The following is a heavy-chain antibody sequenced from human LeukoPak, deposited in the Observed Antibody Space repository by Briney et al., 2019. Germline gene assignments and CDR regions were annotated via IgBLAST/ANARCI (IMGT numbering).Heavy chain of an antibody. J-gene: IGHJ1*01. V-gene: IGHV1-24*01. CDR3: ARGVLPAPRSNLPRFHAEYFHH. Sequence: ASVKVSCKVSGYTLTELSMHWVRQAPGKGLEWMGGFDPEDGETSYAQKLQGRVTMTTDTSTSTAYMELRSLRSDDTAVYYCARGVLPAPRSNLPRFHAEYFHHWGQGTLVTVSS. CDR2: FDPEDGET. D-gene: IGHD2-2*01. CDR1: GYTLTELS.